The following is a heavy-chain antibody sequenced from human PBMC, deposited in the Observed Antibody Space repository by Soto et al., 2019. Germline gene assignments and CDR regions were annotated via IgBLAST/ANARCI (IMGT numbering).Heavy chain of an antibody. Sequence: QGQLVQSGAEVKKPGASVKVSCKASGYTFTSYGISWVRQAPGQGLEWMGWISAYNGNTNYAQKLQGRVTMTTDTSTSTAYMELRSLRSDDTAVYYCARDHPITMVRGAGWSGLDVWGQGTTVTVSS. V-gene: IGHV1-18*01. CDR3: ARDHPITMVRGAGWSGLDV. D-gene: IGHD3-10*01. CDR1: GYTFTSYG. J-gene: IGHJ6*02. CDR2: ISAYNGNT.